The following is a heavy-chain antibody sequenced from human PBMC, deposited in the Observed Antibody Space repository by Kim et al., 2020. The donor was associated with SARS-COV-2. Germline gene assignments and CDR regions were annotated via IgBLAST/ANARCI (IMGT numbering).Heavy chain of an antibody. Sequence: SETLSLTCAVYGGSFSGYYWSWIRQPPGKGLEWIGEINHSGSTNYNPSLKSRVTISVDTSKNQFSLKLSSVTAADTAVYYCARKVVPAAIRGRNGFDPWG. CDR3: ARKVVPAAIRGRNGFDP. V-gene: IGHV4-34*01. CDR1: GGSFSGYY. CDR2: INHSGST. D-gene: IGHD2-2*02. J-gene: IGHJ5*02.